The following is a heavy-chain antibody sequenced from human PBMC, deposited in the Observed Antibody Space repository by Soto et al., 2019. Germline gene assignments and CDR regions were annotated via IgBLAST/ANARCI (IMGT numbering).Heavy chain of an antibody. V-gene: IGHV3-21*01. Sequence: EVQLVESGGGLVKPGGSLRRSCAASGFTLSSYSMNWVRQAPGQGLEWVSSISTASNYIYYADSVKGRFTISRDNAKNLLYLQINSLSAEDTAVYYCARDPFSEVAAASSLDFWGQGTLVTVSS. CDR1: GFTLSSYS. J-gene: IGHJ4*02. D-gene: IGHD6-13*01. CDR3: ARDPFSEVAAASSLDF. CDR2: ISTASNYI.